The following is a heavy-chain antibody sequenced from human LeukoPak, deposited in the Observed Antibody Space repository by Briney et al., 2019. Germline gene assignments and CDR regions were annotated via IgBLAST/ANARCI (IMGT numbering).Heavy chain of an antibody. CDR1: EFTFSSYA. CDR2: ISGSASST. CDR3: AKGSYYDSSGSFYFDY. V-gene: IGHV3-23*01. J-gene: IGHJ4*02. D-gene: IGHD3-22*01. Sequence: GGSLRLSCAASEFTFSSYAMNWVRQPPGKGLEWVSGISGSASSTYYADSVKGRFTISRDNSKNTLYVQVNSLGTEDTAAYYCAKGSYYDSSGSFYFDYWGQGTLVTVSS.